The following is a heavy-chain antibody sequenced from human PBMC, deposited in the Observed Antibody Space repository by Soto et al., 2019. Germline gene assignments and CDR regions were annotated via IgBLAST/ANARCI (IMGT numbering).Heavy chain of an antibody. CDR2: ISSSGSTI. J-gene: IGHJ2*01. CDR3: ARVIAARPHSDWYFDL. D-gene: IGHD6-6*01. Sequence: HPGGSLRLSCAASGFTFSSYEMNWVRQAPGKGLEWVSYISSSGSTIYYADSVKGRFTISRDNAKNSLYLQMNSLRAEDTAVYYCARVIAARPHSDWYFDLWGRGTLVTVSS. V-gene: IGHV3-48*03. CDR1: GFTFSSYE.